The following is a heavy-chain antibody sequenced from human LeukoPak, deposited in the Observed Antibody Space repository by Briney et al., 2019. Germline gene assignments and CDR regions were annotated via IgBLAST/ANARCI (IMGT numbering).Heavy chain of an antibody. D-gene: IGHD6-19*01. Sequence: GGSLRLSCAASGFPYRTYNVVWLRDAPAKGLEALSAISRSSTYIYCADSVKARFPRPRDNANGSLYLKVKRLSAEDTALYYCAREGGSTGWLWVDVWGQGTTVTVSS. CDR3: AREGGSTGWLWVDV. V-gene: IGHV3-21*01. J-gene: IGHJ6*01. CDR1: GFPYRTYN. CDR2: ISRSSTYI.